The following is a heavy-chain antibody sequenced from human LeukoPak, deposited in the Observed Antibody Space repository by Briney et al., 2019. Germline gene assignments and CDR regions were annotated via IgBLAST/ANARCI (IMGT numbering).Heavy chain of an antibody. V-gene: IGHV4-34*01. Sequence: PSETLSLTCAVYGGSFSGYYWSWIRQPPGKGLEWNGEINHSGSTNYNPSLKSRVTISVDTSKNQFSLKLSSVTAADTAVYYCARRIQLWFSYYYYYYMDVWGKGTTVTVSS. D-gene: IGHD5-18*01. J-gene: IGHJ6*03. CDR3: ARRIQLWFSYYYYYYMDV. CDR2: INHSGST. CDR1: GGSFSGYY.